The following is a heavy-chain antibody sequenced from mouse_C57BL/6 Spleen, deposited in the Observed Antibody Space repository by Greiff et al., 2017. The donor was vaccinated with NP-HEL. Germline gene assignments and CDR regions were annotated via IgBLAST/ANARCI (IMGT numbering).Heavy chain of an antibody. D-gene: IGHD4-1*01. CDR2: IYPGDGDT. J-gene: IGHJ2*01. Sequence: VQLQESGPELVKPGASVKISCKASGYAFSSSWMNWVKQRPGKGLEWIGRIYPGDGDTNYNGKFKGKATLTADKSSSTAYMQLSSLTSEDSAVYFCAREGGTGTGYFDYWGQGTTLTVSS. CDR3: AREGGTGTGYFDY. CDR1: GYAFSSSW. V-gene: IGHV1-82*01.